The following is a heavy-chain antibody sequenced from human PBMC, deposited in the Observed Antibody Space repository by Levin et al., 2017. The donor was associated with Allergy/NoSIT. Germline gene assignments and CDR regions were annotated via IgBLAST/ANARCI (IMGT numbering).Heavy chain of an antibody. CDR2: ISWNSGSI. V-gene: IGHV3-9*01. CDR1: GFTFDDYA. Sequence: GGSLRLSCAASGFTFDDYAMHWVRQAPGKGLEWVSGISWNSGSIGYADSVKGRFTISRDNAKNSLYLQMNSLRAEDTALYYCAKDTYSSPYSRGGGMDVWGQGTTVTVSS. D-gene: IGHD6-19*01. CDR3: AKDTYSSPYSRGGGMDV. J-gene: IGHJ6*02.